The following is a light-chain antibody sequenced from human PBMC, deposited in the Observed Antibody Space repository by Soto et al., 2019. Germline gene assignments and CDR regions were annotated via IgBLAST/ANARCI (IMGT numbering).Light chain of an antibody. CDR3: QQYDGSHRT. V-gene: IGKV3-20*01. CDR1: QSVTSNY. J-gene: IGKJ2*01. CDR2: GVF. Sequence: ETVLTQSPGTVSLSPGERATLSCRTSQSVTSNYLAWYQQKPVQAPRLLIYGVFNRATGIPDRFSGSGSGTDFTLTISGLEPEECAGYDCQQYDGSHRTFGQGTKLEIK.